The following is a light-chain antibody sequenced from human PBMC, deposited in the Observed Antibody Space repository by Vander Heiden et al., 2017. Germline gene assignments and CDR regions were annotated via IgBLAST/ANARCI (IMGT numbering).Light chain of an antibody. Sequence: EILLTQSPATLSLSPGERATLSCRASQSVSSCLAWYQQKPGQAPRLLLLDASTRATGIPARFSGSGSGTDFTLTISSLEPEDFAVYYCQQRSNWAGLTFGGGTKVEIK. J-gene: IGKJ4*01. CDR3: QQRSNWAGLT. CDR2: DAS. V-gene: IGKV3-11*01. CDR1: QSVSSC.